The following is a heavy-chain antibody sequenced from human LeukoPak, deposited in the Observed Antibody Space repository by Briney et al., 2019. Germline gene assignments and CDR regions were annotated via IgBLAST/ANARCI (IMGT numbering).Heavy chain of an antibody. CDR2: IIPIFGTA. D-gene: IGHD3-10*01. V-gene: IGHV1-69*06. Sequence: ASVKVSCKASGYTFTSYYMHWVRQAPGQGLEWMGGIIPIFGTANYAQKFQGRVTITADKSTSTAYMELSRLRSDDTAVYYCARDSGTTGEVKFDPWGQGTLVTVSS. CDR1: GYTFTSYY. J-gene: IGHJ5*02. CDR3: ARDSGTTGEVKFDP.